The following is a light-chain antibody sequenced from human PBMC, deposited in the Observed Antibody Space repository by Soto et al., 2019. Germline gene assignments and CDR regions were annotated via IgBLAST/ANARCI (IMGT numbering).Light chain of an antibody. Sequence: DIQMTQSPSTLSASVGVRVTITFRASQSISSWLAWYQQKPGKAPKLLIYKASSLESGVPSRFSGSGSGTEFTLTISSLQPDDFATYYCQQSNSSPWTFGQGTKVEIK. J-gene: IGKJ1*01. V-gene: IGKV1-5*03. CDR1: QSISSW. CDR3: QQSNSSPWT. CDR2: KAS.